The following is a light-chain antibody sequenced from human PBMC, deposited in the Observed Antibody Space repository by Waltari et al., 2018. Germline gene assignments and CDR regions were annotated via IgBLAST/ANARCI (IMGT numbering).Light chain of an antibody. CDR1: KIGSES. J-gene: IGLJ2*01. V-gene: IGLV3-21*02. CDR2: DNS. Sequence: YVVTQPPPVSVAPGQTARMTQGGQKIGSESVHWYQQRPGQAPVLLVYDNSDRPSGISERLSGSNFANTATLSINRVEAGDEADYYCQVWDDSSDQGVFGGGTKLTVL. CDR3: QVWDDSSDQGV.